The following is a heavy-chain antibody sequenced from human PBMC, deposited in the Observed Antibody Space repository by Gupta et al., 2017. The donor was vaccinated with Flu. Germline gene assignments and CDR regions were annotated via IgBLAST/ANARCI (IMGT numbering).Heavy chain of an antibody. D-gene: IGHD3-3*01. V-gene: IGHV3-53*01. CDR2: SGGST. Sequence: SGGSTYYADSVKGRFTISRDNSKNTLYLQMNSLRAEDTAVYYCARLYYDFWSGFAQFDYWGQGTLVTVSS. CDR3: ARLYYDFWSGFAQFDY. J-gene: IGHJ4*02.